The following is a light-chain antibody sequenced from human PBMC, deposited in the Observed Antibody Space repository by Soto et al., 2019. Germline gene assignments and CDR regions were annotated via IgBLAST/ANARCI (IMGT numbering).Light chain of an antibody. CDR2: SNN. J-gene: IGLJ2*01. CDR1: SSNIGSNT. V-gene: IGLV1-44*01. CDR3: AAWDYSLNGHVV. Sequence: QSVLTQPASASGTPGQRVTISCSGSSSNIGSNTVNWYQQLPGTAPKLLIYSNNQRPSGVPDRFSGSKSGTSASLAISGLQSEDEAGYCCAAWDYSLNGHVVFGGGTKLTVL.